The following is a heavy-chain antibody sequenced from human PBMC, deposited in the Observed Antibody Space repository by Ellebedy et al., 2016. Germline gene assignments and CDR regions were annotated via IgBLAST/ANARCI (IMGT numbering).Heavy chain of an antibody. J-gene: IGHJ4*02. D-gene: IGHD3-10*01. CDR3: ARGITMVRGVSLAY. V-gene: IGHV1-8*02. CDR1: DYSFSHFG. Sequence: ASVKVSCKAFDYSFSHFGINWVRQATGQGLEWMGWMNPNSANTGYVQKFQGRVTMTRNTSISTAYMELSSLRSEDTAVYYCARGITMVRGVSLAYWGQGTLVTVSS. CDR2: MNPNSANT.